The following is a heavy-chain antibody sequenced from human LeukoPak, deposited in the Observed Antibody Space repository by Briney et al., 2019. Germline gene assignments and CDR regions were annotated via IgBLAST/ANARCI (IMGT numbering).Heavy chain of an antibody. Sequence: PGGSLRLSCAVSGFTFSGFWMSWVRQAPGKGLEWVANIKQDGSEKYYVDSVKGRFTISRDNAKNSLYLQMNSLRAEDTAVYYCARTHGGSGSFDYWGQGTLVTVSS. J-gene: IGHJ4*02. CDR2: IKQDGSEK. D-gene: IGHD3-10*01. CDR1: GFTFSGFW. CDR3: ARTHGGSGSFDY. V-gene: IGHV3-7*03.